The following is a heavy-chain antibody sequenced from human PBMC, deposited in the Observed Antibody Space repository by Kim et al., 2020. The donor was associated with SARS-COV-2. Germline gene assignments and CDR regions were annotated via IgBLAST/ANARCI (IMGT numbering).Heavy chain of an antibody. D-gene: IGHD3-10*01. CDR3: AREALWFGESTFDY. V-gene: IGHV1-3*01. J-gene: IGHJ4*02. Sequence: QKFQGRVTITRDTSASTAYMELSSLRSEDTAVYYCAREALWFGESTFDYWGQGTLVTVSS.